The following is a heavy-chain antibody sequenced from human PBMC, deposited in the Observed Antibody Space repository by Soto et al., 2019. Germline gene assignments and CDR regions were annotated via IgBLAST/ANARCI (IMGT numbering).Heavy chain of an antibody. CDR1: GFTFSSYA. V-gene: IGHV3-30-3*01. Sequence: GGSLRLSCAASGFTFSSYAMHWVRQAPGKGLEWVAVISYDGSNKYYADSVKGRFTISRDNSKNTLYLQMNSLRAEDTAVYYCARDRYDYVWGSYREFGYWGQGTLVTVSS. CDR2: ISYDGSNK. CDR3: ARDRYDYVWGSYREFGY. D-gene: IGHD3-16*02. J-gene: IGHJ4*02.